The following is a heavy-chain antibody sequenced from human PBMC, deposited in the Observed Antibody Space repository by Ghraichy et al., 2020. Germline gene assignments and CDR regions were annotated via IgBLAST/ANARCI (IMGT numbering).Heavy chain of an antibody. V-gene: IGHV3-9*01. J-gene: IGHJ6*02. Sequence: GGSLRLSCAASGFTFDDYAMHWVRQAPGKGLEWVSGISWNSGSIGYADSVKGRFTISRDNAKNSLYLQMNSLRAEDTALYYCAKGDLVLRFLEWSADYYYGMDVWGQGTTVTVSS. CDR2: ISWNSGSI. CDR3: AKGDLVLRFLEWSADYYYGMDV. D-gene: IGHD3-3*01. CDR1: GFTFDDYA.